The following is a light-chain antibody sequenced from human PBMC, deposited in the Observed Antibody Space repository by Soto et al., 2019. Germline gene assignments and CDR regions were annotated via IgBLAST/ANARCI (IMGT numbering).Light chain of an antibody. CDR2: ATN. CDR3: GTWDGSLFSFV. CDR1: NISLGDSL. V-gene: IGLV1-51*01. J-gene: IGLJ1*01. Sequence: QTVPTQPPSVSAAPGERINIPCSGSNISLGDSLVSWYHHPPETAPKFAVYATNRRPTDPPGRFSGSVSGTSAKLVITGPQTWDVAVYYCGTWDGSLFSFVFGPGTKATVL.